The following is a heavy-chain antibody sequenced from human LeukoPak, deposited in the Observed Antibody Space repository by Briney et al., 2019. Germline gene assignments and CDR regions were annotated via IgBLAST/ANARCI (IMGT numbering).Heavy chain of an antibody. D-gene: IGHD2-15*01. CDR2: ISSDGSQK. CDR3: TNTVVVVASTGFDY. Sequence: GGSLRLSCAASGFTFSSYAMHWVRQAPGKGLEWVSFISSDGSQKYYADSVKGRFTISRDNSKNTLYLQMNSLETEDTAVYYCTNTVVVVASTGFDYWGQGTLVTVSS. V-gene: IGHV3-30*12. J-gene: IGHJ4*02. CDR1: GFTFSSYA.